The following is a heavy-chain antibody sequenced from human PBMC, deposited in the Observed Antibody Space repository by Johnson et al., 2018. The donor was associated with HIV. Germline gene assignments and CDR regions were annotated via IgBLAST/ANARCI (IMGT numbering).Heavy chain of an antibody. CDR1: GFTFSSYA. V-gene: IGHV3-30-3*01. CDR3: ERDKGWGTFDI. Sequence: QVQLLESGGGVVQPGRSLRLSCAASGFTFSSYAMHWVRQAPGKGLEWVAVISYDGSTKYYADSVKGRFTISRDNSKNTLYLQMNSLRAEDTAVYYCERDKGWGTFDIWGQGTMVTVSS. J-gene: IGHJ3*02. D-gene: IGHD3-16*01. CDR2: ISYDGSTK.